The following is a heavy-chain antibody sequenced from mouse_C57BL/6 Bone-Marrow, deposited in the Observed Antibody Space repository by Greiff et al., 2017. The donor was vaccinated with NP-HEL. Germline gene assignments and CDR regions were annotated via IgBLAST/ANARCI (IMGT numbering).Heavy chain of an antibody. CDR3: ARGAQATLDY. D-gene: IGHD3-2*02. CDR1: GYTFTSYW. Sequence: QVQLQQPGAELVKPGASVKMSCKASGYTFTSYWITWVKQRPGQGLEWIGDIYPGSCSTNYNEKLKSKATLTVYTSSSTVYLRLSSLTSEDSAVYYCARGAQATLDYWGQGTTLTVSS. CDR2: IYPGSCST. J-gene: IGHJ2*01. V-gene: IGHV1-55*01.